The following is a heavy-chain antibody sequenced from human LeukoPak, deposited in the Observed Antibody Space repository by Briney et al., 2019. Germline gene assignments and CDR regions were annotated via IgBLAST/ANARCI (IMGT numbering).Heavy chain of an antibody. D-gene: IGHD3-16*01. CDR1: GGSISSYY. CDR3: ARSMLRLGGAFDI. Sequence: SETLSLTCTVSGGSISSYYWSWIRQPPGKGLEWIGYIYYSGSTNYNPSLKSRVTISVDTSKNQFSLKLSSVTAADTAVYYCARSMLRLGGAFDIWGQGTMVTVSS. V-gene: IGHV4-59*01. CDR2: IYYSGST. J-gene: IGHJ3*02.